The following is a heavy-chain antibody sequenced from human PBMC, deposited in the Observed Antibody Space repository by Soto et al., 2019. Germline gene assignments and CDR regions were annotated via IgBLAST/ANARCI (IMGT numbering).Heavy chain of an antibody. CDR3: AGDPDSHYNDSHAYSYP. D-gene: IGHD3-22*01. J-gene: IGHJ5*02. V-gene: IGHV1-69*08. CDR1: GGTFSTYT. CDR2: IIPIIGTI. Sequence: SLKVSCKASGGTFSTYTITWVRQAPGQGLEWMGRIIPIIGTINYAQKFQGRVTITADKFTGTAYMELTRLRSDDTAVYYCAGDPDSHYNDSHAYSYPWGQGALVTVSS.